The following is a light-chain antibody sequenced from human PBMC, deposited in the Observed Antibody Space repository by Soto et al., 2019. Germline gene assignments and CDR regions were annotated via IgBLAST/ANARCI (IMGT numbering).Light chain of an antibody. CDR2: GAS. V-gene: IGKV3-20*01. CDR3: QQHGSSPYT. Sequence: EIVLTQSPGTLSLSPGERAPLSCRGSQGVSRGFLAWYQQKPGQAPRLLIYGASSRATGIPDRFSGSGSGTDFTLTIRRLEPEDFALYYCQQHGSSPYTFGQGTKLEIK. CDR1: QGVSRGF. J-gene: IGKJ2*01.